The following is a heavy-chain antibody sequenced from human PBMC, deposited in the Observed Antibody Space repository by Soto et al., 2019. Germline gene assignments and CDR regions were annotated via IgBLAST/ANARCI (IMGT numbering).Heavy chain of an antibody. CDR3: ARIGYCSWCFDY. CDR2: IKQDGSER. J-gene: IGHJ4*02. D-gene: IGHD6-13*01. Sequence: EVQLVESGGGLVQPGGSLRLSCADSGLTFSRYWVSWVRQAPGKGLEWVASIKQDGSERYYVDSVKGRFTISRDNAKNSQYLEMSSLRAEDTAVYCCARIGYCSWCFDYWGQGALVTVSS. V-gene: IGHV3-7*04. CDR1: GLTFSRYW.